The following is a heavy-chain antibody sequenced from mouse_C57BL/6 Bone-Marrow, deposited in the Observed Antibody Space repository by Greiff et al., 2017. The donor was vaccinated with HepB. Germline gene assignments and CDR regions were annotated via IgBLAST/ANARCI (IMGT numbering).Heavy chain of an antibody. V-gene: IGHV1-81*01. CDR1: GYTFTSYG. J-gene: IGHJ1*03. Sequence: VQLQESGAELARPGASVKLSCKASGYTFTSYGISWVKQRTGQGLEWIGEIYPRSGNNYYNEKFKGKATLTADKSSSTAYMELRSLTSEDSAVYFCARLGYYGSRGYFDVWGTGTTVTVSS. CDR3: ARLGYYGSRGYFDV. D-gene: IGHD1-1*01. CDR2: IYPRSGNN.